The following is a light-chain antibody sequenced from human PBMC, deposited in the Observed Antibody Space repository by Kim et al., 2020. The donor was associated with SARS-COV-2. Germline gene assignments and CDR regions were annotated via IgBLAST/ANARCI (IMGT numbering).Light chain of an antibody. J-gene: IGLJ2*01. CDR3: AAWDDSLSGPV. CDR1: SSNIGVNV. CDR2: TTD. Sequence: GQRDTISCSGSSSNIGVNVVYWYQQFPGTAPKLLIYTTDQRPSGVPDRFSGSKSGTSASLAISGLRSEDEADYYCAAWDDSLSGPVFGGGTQLTVL. V-gene: IGLV1-47*01.